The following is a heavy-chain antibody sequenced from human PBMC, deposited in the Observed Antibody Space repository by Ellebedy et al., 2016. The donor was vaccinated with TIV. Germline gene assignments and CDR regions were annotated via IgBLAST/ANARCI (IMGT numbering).Heavy chain of an antibody. Sequence: KVSCKGSGYSFTSYWIGWVRQMPGKGLEWMGVTYPGYSDTRYSPSFQGQVTITADKSISTAYLQLSSLKASDTAMYYCARFGWGDYGGNFIWYWGQGTLVTVSS. CDR1: GYSFTSYW. CDR3: ARFGWGDYGGNFIWY. D-gene: IGHD4-23*01. V-gene: IGHV5-51*01. J-gene: IGHJ4*02. CDR2: TYPGYSDT.